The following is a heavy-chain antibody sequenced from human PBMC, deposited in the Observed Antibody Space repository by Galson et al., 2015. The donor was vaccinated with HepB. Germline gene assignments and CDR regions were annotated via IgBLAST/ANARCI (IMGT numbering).Heavy chain of an antibody. J-gene: IGHJ4*02. V-gene: IGHV3-30*18. D-gene: IGHD2-2*01. Sequence: SLRLSCAASGFTFSSYGMHWVRQAPGKGLEWVAVISYDGSNKYYADSVKGRFTISRDNSKNTLYLQMNSLRAEDTAVYYCAKDQSGYQLLPRSVDYWGQGTLVTVSS. CDR3: AKDQSGYQLLPRSVDY. CDR2: ISYDGSNK. CDR1: GFTFSSYG.